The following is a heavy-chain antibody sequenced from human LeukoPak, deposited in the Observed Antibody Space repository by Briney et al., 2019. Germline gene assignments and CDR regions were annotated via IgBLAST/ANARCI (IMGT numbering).Heavy chain of an antibody. V-gene: IGHV1-18*01. D-gene: IGHD3-16*01. J-gene: IGHJ6*02. Sequence: ASVKVSCKASGYTFTSYGISWVRQAPGQGLEWMGWISAYNGNTNYAQKLQGRVTMTTDTSTSTAYMELRSLRSDDTAVYYCARDGPSPRGRMTRNGMDVWGQGTTVTVSS. CDR1: GYTFTSYG. CDR3: ARDGPSPRGRMTRNGMDV. CDR2: ISAYNGNT.